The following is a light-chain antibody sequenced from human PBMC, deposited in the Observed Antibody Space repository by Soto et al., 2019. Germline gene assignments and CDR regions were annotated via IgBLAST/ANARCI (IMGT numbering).Light chain of an antibody. CDR3: QQYKNWPPWT. J-gene: IGKJ1*01. CDR1: QSVGSS. V-gene: IGKV3-15*01. CDR2: GAS. Sequence: EVVMTQSPATLSVSPGERATLSCRASQSVGSSVAWYQHKPGQAPRLLIFGASSRATGIPARFSGSGSGTDCTLTISSLQSEDFAVYYCQQYKNWPPWTFGQGTKVEIK.